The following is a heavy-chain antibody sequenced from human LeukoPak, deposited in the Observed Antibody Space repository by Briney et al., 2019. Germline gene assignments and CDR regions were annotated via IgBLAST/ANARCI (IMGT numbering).Heavy chain of an antibody. V-gene: IGHV3-23*01. J-gene: IGHJ4*02. CDR1: GFTFSSYA. D-gene: IGHD1-26*01. CDR2: ISGSGGST. CDR3: AKHQEEWERLTVFDY. Sequence: TGGSLRPSCAASGFTFSSYATSWGRQAPGRGLGWASAISGSGGSTYYADSVKGRFTISRDNSKNTLYLQMNSLRAEDTAVYYCAKHQEEWERLTVFDYWGQGTLVTVSS.